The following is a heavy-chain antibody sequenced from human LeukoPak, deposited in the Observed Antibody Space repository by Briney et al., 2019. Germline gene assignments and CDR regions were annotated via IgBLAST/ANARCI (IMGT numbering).Heavy chain of an antibody. CDR3: ARESTEIVLMVYAEEEGFDY. D-gene: IGHD2-8*01. CDR1: GFTFSSYS. V-gene: IGHV3-21*01. J-gene: IGHJ4*02. CDR2: ISSSSSYI. Sequence: GGSLRLSCAAFGFTFSSYSMNWVRQAPGKGLEWVSSISSSSSYIYYADSVKGRFTISRDNAKNSLYLQMNSLRAEDTAVYYCARESTEIVLMVYAEEEGFDYWGQGTLVTVSS.